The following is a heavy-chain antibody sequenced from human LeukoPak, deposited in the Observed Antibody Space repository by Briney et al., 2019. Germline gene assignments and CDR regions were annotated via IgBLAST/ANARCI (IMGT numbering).Heavy chain of an antibody. CDR3: ARVRGVDDAFDI. D-gene: IGHD3-10*01. CDR1: GYTFTIYG. CDR2: IASYSGNT. J-gene: IGHJ3*02. Sequence: ASVKVSCKDSGYTFTIYGISWVRPAPGQGLEWMGWIASYSGNTKYAQNFQGRVTMTTDPSTSTAYMELRSLRSDDTAVYYCARVRGVDDAFDIWGQGTMVTVSS. V-gene: IGHV1-18*01.